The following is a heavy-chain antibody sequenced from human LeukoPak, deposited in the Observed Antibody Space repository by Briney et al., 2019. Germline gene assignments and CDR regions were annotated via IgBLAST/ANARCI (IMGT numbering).Heavy chain of an antibody. Sequence: ASVTVSCKASGYTFTAYYMHWVRQAPGQGLEWMGWINPNSGGTNYAQKFQGRVTMTRDTSISTAYMELSRLRSDDTAVYYCASEPIYYDILTGYYIVGGRIDYWGQGTLVTVSS. D-gene: IGHD3-9*01. CDR3: ASEPIYYDILTGYYIVGGRIDY. CDR2: INPNSGGT. CDR1: GYTFTAYY. J-gene: IGHJ4*02. V-gene: IGHV1-2*02.